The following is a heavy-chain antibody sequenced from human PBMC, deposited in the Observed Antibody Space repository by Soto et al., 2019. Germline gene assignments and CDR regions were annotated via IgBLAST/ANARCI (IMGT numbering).Heavy chain of an antibody. D-gene: IGHD2-2*01. CDR2: IKQDGSEI. CDR1: GFSSDNYW. Sequence: PGGYLRLSCVASGFSSDNYWMSWVRQAPGKGLEWVADIKQDGSEIYYVGSVRGRFIISRDDARNSLYLQMNSLRGEDTAIYYCAREGYCLSTSCYGDAFDLWGQGTMVT. CDR3: AREGYCLSTSCYGDAFDL. V-gene: IGHV3-7*01. J-gene: IGHJ3*01.